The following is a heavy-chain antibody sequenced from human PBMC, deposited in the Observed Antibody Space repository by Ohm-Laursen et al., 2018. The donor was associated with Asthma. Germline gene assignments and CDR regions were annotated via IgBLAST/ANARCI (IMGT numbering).Heavy chain of an antibody. CDR3: VRSLDDGSNSGDY. Sequence: SLRLSCSASGFIFSSYTMNWVRQAPGKGLEWVAAISSSGSRLLYADSVRGRFTISRDNAKNSVSLQMTSRRAEDTAVYYWVRSLDDGSNSGDYWGQGTLVTVSS. J-gene: IGHJ4*02. CDR1: GFIFSSYT. D-gene: IGHD4-23*01. CDR2: ISSSGSRL. V-gene: IGHV3-21*01.